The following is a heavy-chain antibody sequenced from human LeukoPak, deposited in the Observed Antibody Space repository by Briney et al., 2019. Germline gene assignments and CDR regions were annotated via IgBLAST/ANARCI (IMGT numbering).Heavy chain of an antibody. V-gene: IGHV3-7*01. CDR1: GFTFSNYW. D-gene: IGHD3-16*01. CDR2: IKEDGSEK. Sequence: GGSLRLSCAASGFTFSNYWMSWVRQAPEKGLEWVANIKEDGSEKYYVESVEGRFTISRDNAKTSLYLQMNSLRADDTALYYCASLNYGQVWGSPHYYFDYWGQGILVTVSS. J-gene: IGHJ4*02. CDR3: ASLNYGQVWGSPHYYFDY.